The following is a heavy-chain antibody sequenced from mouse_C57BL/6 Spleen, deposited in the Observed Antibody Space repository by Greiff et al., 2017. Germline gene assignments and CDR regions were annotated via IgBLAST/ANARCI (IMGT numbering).Heavy chain of an antibody. V-gene: IGHV1-54*01. J-gene: IGHJ4*01. D-gene: IGHD1-1*01. CDR2: INPGSGGT. CDR1: GYAFTNYL. Sequence: QVHVKQSGAELVRPGTSVKVSCKASGYAFTNYLIEWVKQRPGQGLEWIGVINPGSGGTNYNEKFKGKATLTADKSSSTAYMQLSSLTSEDSAVYFCARYYGSSYHYAMDYWGQGTSVTVSS. CDR3: ARYYGSSYHYAMDY.